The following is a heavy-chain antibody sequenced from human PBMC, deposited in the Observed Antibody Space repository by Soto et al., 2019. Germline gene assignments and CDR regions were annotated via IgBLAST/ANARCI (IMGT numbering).Heavy chain of an antibody. CDR3: SRGGYTYGYGLDY. Sequence: QVQLVQSGAEVKKLGASVKVSCKASGYTFTAYYIHWLRQAPGQGLEWVGWINPNSGDTNYAQRFQGWVTMTGDTSVSTAYMDLTSLRSDDTAVYYCSRGGYTYGYGLDYWGQGTLVTVSS. CDR1: GYTFTAYY. CDR2: INPNSGDT. V-gene: IGHV1-2*04. J-gene: IGHJ4*02. D-gene: IGHD5-18*01.